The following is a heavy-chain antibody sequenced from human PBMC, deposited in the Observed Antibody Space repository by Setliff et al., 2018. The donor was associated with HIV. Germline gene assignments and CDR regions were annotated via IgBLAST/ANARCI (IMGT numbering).Heavy chain of an antibody. Sequence: SETLSLTCTVSGDSISTSTYYWGWIRQPPGRGLVWIGSIFYTGFTYYSPSLESRVTMSVDTSKNQFSLRVRSVTAADTALYYCARVVKGYNWNYFDYWGQGTLVTVSS. CDR1: GDSISTSTYY. CDR3: ARVVKGYNWNYFDY. J-gene: IGHJ4*02. CDR2: IFYTGFT. V-gene: IGHV4-39*07. D-gene: IGHD1-20*01.